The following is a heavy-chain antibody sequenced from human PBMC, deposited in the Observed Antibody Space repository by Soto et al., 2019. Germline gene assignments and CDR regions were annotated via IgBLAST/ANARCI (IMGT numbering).Heavy chain of an antibody. J-gene: IGHJ4*02. Sequence: EVQLVESGGGLVQPGGSLRLSCAAAGFTFGDYGMNWVRQAPGKGLEWVSYIRGSSSPIYYTDSLRGRFTISRDNAKNSLYLQMDSLRAEDTAVYYCVRDSPATVRGISFDYWGPGTLVTVSS. V-gene: IGHV3-48*01. CDR3: VRDSPATVRGISFDY. CDR1: GFTFGDYG. D-gene: IGHD3-10*01. CDR2: IRGSSSPI.